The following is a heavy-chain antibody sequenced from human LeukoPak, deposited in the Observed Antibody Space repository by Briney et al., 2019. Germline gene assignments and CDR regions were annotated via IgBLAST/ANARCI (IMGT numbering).Heavy chain of an antibody. J-gene: IGHJ4*02. CDR1: GCTFSSYA. CDR3: AKGIVGATYFDY. V-gene: IGHV1-69*06. Sequence: ASVKLSCNASGCTFSSYAISWVRQAPAQGLEWMGGIIPMFGTANYAQKFQGRVTITADKSTNTAYMELSSLRSEDTAVYYCAKGIVGATYFDYWGQGTLVTVSS. D-gene: IGHD1-26*01. CDR2: IIPMFGTA.